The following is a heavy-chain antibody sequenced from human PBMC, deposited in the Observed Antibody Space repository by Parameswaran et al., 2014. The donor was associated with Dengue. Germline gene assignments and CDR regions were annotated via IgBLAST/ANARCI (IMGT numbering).Heavy chain of an antibody. V-gene: IGHV3-11*01. J-gene: IGHJ6*02. D-gene: IGHD1-14*01. Sequence: VRQAPGKGLEWVSYISSSGSTIYYADSVKGRFTISRDNAKNSLYLQMNSLRAEDTAVYYCARDRTSGPPEYYYYGMDVWGQGTTVTVSS. CDR2: ISSSGSTI. CDR3: ARDRTSGPPEYYYYGMDV.